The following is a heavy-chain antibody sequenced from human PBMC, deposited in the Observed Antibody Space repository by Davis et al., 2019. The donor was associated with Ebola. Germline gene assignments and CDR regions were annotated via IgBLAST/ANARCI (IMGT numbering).Heavy chain of an antibody. J-gene: IGHJ4*02. CDR3: ARGRMATSEFDY. Sequence: PSETLSLTCAVYGGSFSGYYWSWIRQPPGKGLEWIGEINHSGSTNYNPSLKSRVTISVDTSKNQFSLKLSSVTAADTAVYYCARGRMATSEFDYWGQGTLVTVSS. D-gene: IGHD5-24*01. CDR1: GGSFSGYY. CDR2: INHSGST. V-gene: IGHV4-34*01.